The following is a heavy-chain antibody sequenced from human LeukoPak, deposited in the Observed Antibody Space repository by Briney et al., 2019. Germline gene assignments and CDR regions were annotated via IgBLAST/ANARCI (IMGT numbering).Heavy chain of an antibody. V-gene: IGHV3-30*02. J-gene: IGHJ4*02. CDR2: IRYDGSDK. CDR3: AFAGGYDSRAPLEY. D-gene: IGHD3-22*01. CDR1: GFTFSSYG. Sequence: GGSLRLSCAASGFTFSSYGMSWVRQAPGKGLEWVSFIRYDGSDKYYADSVRGRFTISRDNSKNTLYLQMNSLRAEDTAVYYCAFAGGYDSRAPLEYWGQGTLVTVSS.